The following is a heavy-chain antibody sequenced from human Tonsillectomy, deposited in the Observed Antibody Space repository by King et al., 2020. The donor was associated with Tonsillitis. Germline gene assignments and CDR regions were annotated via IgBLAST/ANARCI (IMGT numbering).Heavy chain of an antibody. CDR1: GYTFTSYY. D-gene: IGHD3-22*01. CDR2: INPSGGST. J-gene: IGHJ4*02. Sequence: VQLVESGAEVKKPGASVKVSFKASGYTFTSYYVHGVRQAPGQGLEWMGLINPSGGSTSYAQKFQGRVIMTRDTSTSTVYMELSSLRSEDTAVYYCARTYYYDRSGYYFGYWGQGTLVTVSS. CDR3: ARTYYYDRSGYYFGY. V-gene: IGHV1-46*01.